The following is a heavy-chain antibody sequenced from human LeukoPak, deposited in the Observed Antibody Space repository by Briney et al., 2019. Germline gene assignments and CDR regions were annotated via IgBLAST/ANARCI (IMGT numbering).Heavy chain of an antibody. J-gene: IGHJ3*02. CDR1: GGSISSSSYY. Sequence: PSETLSLXCTVSGGSISSSSYYWDWIRQPPGKGLEWIGSIYYSGSTYYNPSLKSRVTISVDTSKNQFSLKLSSVTAADTAVYYCARQPRYCSGGSCLDDAFDIWGQGTMVTVSS. CDR2: IYYSGST. V-gene: IGHV4-39*01. CDR3: ARQPRYCSGGSCLDDAFDI. D-gene: IGHD2-15*01.